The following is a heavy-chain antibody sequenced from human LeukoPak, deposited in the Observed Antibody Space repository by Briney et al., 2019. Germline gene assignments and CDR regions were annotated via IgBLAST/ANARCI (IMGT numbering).Heavy chain of an antibody. J-gene: IGHJ6*02. CDR3: AKDWKDGMDV. V-gene: IGHV3-30*18. Sequence: PGGSLRLSCAASGFTFSSYGMHWVRQAPGKGLEWVAVISYDGSNKYYADSVKGRFTISRDNSKNTLYLQMNSLRAEDTAVYYCAKDWKDGMDVWGQGTTVTVSS. CDR1: GFTFSSYG. CDR2: ISYDGSNK. D-gene: IGHD1-1*01.